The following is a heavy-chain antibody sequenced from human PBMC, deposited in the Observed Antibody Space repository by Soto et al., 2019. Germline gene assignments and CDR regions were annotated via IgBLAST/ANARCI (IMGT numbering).Heavy chain of an antibody. V-gene: IGHV1-69*13. CDR2: IIPMFGTP. J-gene: IGHJ4*02. CDR3: AREGGAYSSGWSYFDY. Sequence: ASVKVSCKASGGTFSTYSISWVRQAPGQGLEWMGMIIPMFGTPDYAQKSQGRVTITADESTSTVYMELSSLRSEDTAVYYCAREGGAYSSGWSYFDYWGQGTLVTVSS. CDR1: GGTFSTYS. D-gene: IGHD6-19*01.